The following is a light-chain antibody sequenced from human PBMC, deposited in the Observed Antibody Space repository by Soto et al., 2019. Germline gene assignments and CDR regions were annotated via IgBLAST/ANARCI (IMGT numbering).Light chain of an antibody. Sequence: DIQMTQSPSTLSGSVGDRVTITCRASQTISSWLAWYQQKPGKAPKLLIYKASTLKRGVPSRFSGSGSGTECTLTSSSLQPDDLETDYCQHTNRYSEAFGQGTKVELK. CDR1: QTISSW. V-gene: IGKV1-5*03. CDR3: QHTNRYSEA. J-gene: IGKJ1*01. CDR2: KAS.